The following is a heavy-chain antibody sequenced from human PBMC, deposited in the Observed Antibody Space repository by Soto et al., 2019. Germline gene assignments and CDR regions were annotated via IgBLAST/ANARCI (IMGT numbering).Heavy chain of an antibody. CDR1: GFTVSSNY. D-gene: IGHD6-19*01. CDR3: ARVTGYSSGWGYYYGMDV. Sequence: GGSLRLSCAASGFTVSSNYMSWVRQAPGKGLEWVSVIYSGGSTYYADSVKGRFTISRDNSKNTLYLQMNSLRAEDMAVYYCARVTGYSSGWGYYYGMDVWGQGTTVTVSS. V-gene: IGHV3-53*01. J-gene: IGHJ6*02. CDR2: IYSGGST.